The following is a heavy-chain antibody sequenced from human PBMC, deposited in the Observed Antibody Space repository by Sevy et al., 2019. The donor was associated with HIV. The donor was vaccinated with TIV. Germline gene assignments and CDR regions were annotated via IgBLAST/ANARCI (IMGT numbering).Heavy chain of an antibody. CDR2: INNDGSGT. Sequence: GGSLRLSCAASGFTFSRYWMHWVRQAPGKGLVWVSRINNDGSGTIYADSVKGRFTISRDNAENTLYLQMHSLRAEDTAVYYCARGGIEHAHAFDIWGQGTLVTVSS. D-gene: IGHD2-15*01. CDR1: GFTFSRYW. V-gene: IGHV3-74*01. CDR3: ARGGIEHAHAFDI. J-gene: IGHJ3*02.